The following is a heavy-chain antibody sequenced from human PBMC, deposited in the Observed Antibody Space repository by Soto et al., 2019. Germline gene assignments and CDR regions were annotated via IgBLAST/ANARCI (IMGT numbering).Heavy chain of an antibody. J-gene: IGHJ6*02. V-gene: IGHV3-53*01. Sequence: GGSLRLSCAASGFTVSSNYMSWVRQAPGKGLEWVSVIYSGGSTYYADSVKGRFTISRDNSKNTLYLQMNSLRAEDTAVYYCARRLVVPAAMGYYYYGMDVWGQGTTVTV. D-gene: IGHD2-2*01. CDR3: ARRLVVPAAMGYYYYGMDV. CDR2: IYSGGST. CDR1: GFTVSSNY.